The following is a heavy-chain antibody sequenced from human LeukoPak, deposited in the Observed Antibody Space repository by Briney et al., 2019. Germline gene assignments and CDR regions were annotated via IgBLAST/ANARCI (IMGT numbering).Heavy chain of an antibody. CDR1: GFTFSSYS. Sequence: GGSLRLSCAASGFTFSSYSMNWVRQAPGKGLEWVSYISSSSSTIYYADSVKGRFTISRDNAKNSLYLQTNSLRAEDTAVYYCARDRSQYQLLYVYYYMDVWGKGTTVTVSS. J-gene: IGHJ6*03. CDR2: ISSSSSTI. V-gene: IGHV3-48*01. CDR3: ARDRSQYQLLYVYYYMDV. D-gene: IGHD2-2*02.